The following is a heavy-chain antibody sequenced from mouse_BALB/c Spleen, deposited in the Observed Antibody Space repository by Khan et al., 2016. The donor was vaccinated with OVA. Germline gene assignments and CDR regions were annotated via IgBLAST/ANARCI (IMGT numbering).Heavy chain of an antibody. Sequence: QVRLQQSGAELARPGASVKLSCKASGYTFTDYYINWMKQRTGQGLEWIGEISPGSGDIYYNEKFKGKATLTADKSSSTAYMQLSSLTSEASAVYVCARRNYLVYTISYLGQGTLVTVSS. D-gene: IGHD1-1*01. V-gene: IGHV1-77*01. CDR2: ISPGSGDI. J-gene: IGHJ3*01. CDR3: ARRNYLVYTISY. CDR1: GYTFTDYY.